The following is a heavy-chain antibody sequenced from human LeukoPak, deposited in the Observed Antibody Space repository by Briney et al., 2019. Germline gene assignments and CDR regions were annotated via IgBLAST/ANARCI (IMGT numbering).Heavy chain of an antibody. CDR2: IYSGGNT. D-gene: IGHD6-19*01. CDR1: GFTVSSNY. Sequence: GGSLRLSCAASGFTVSSNYMSWVRQAPGKGLEWVSLIYSGGNTYYADSVKGRFTISRDNSKNTLYLQMNSLRAEDTAVYYCARVHSGWYTADYWGQGTLVTVSS. J-gene: IGHJ4*02. V-gene: IGHV3-53*01. CDR3: ARVHSGWYTADY.